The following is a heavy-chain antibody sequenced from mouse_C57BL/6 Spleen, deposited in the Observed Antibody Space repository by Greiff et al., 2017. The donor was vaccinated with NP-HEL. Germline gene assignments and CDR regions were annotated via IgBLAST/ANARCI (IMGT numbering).Heavy chain of an antibody. J-gene: IGHJ4*01. D-gene: IGHD2-12*01. CDR1: GYTFTSYW. Sequence: EVQLQQSGTVLARPGASVKMSCKTSGYTFTSYWMHWVKQRPGQGLEWIGAIYPGNSDTSYNQKFKGKAKLTAVTSASTAYMELSSLTNEDSAVYYCTRSGATTLYYYAIDYWGQGTSVTVSS. CDR2: IYPGNSDT. V-gene: IGHV1-5*01. CDR3: TRSGATTLYYYAIDY.